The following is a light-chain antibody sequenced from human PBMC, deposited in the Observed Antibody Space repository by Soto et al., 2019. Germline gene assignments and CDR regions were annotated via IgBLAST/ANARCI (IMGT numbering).Light chain of an antibody. CDR2: EGS. CDR3: CSYAGSSTFVV. V-gene: IGLV2-23*03. Sequence: QSALTQPASVSGSPGQSITISCTGTSSDVGSYNLVSWYQQHPGKAPKLMIYEGSKRPSGVSNRCSGSKSGNTASLTISGVQVEDEADYYCCSYAGSSTFVVFGGGTKLTVL. CDR1: SSDVGSYNL. J-gene: IGLJ2*01.